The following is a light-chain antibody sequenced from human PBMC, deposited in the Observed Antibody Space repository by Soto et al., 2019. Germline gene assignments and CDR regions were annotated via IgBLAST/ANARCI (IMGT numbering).Light chain of an antibody. CDR3: SADAGSNTFV. J-gene: IGLJ1*01. CDR2: EVT. V-gene: IGLV2-8*01. CDR1: SSDVGDNY. Sequence: QSALAQPPSASGSPGQSVTISCTGTSSDVGDNYVSWYQQHLGKAPKLIIYEVTLRPSGVPDRFSGSKSGNTASLTVSGLQADDEADYDCSADAGSNTFVFGTGTKLTVL.